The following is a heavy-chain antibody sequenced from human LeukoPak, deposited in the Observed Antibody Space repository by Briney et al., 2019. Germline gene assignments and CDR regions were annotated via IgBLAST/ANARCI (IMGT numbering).Heavy chain of an antibody. V-gene: IGHV1-18*01. D-gene: IGHD6-6*01. CDR3: ARVEAARPYYGMDV. CDR2: ISVYNDNT. CDR1: GYTFTNYG. Sequence: ASVKVSCKASGYTFTNYGISWVRQAPGQGLEWVGWISVYNDNTNYAQKLQDRVTMTTDTSTGTANMELRSLRSDDTAVYYCARVEAARPYYGMDVWGQGTTVTVSS. J-gene: IGHJ6*02.